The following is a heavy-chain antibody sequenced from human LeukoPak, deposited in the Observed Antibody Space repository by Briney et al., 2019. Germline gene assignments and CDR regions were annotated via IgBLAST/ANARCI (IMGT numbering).Heavy chain of an antibody. V-gene: IGHV4-34*01. CDR1: GGSFSGYY. Sequence: PSETLSLTCAVYGGSFSGYYWSWIRQPPGKGLEWIGEINHSGSTNYNPSLKSRVTISVDTSKNQFSLKLSSVTAADTAVYYCARVRARDSSSSGGYFDLWGRGTLVTVPS. CDR2: INHSGST. D-gene: IGHD6-6*01. CDR3: ARVRARDSSSSGGYFDL. J-gene: IGHJ2*01.